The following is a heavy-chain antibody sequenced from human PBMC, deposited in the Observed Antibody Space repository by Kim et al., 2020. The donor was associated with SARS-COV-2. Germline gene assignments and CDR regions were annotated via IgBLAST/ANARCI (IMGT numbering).Heavy chain of an antibody. D-gene: IGHD4-4*01. CDR3: AGGLHDSNQYYFDF. J-gene: IGHJ4*02. Sequence: NPSLKSRVTISVDTSKNQCSLKLSSVTAADTAVHYCAGGLHDSNQYYFDFWGQGTLVTVSS. V-gene: IGHV4-31*02.